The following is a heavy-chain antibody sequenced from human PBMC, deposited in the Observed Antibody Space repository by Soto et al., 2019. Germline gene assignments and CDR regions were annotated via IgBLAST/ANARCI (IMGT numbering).Heavy chain of an antibody. CDR1: GGSINSSIYF. CDR3: ARHYSSGSRNWFDP. J-gene: IGHJ5*02. CDR2: IYYSGST. V-gene: IGHV4-39*01. Sequence: SETRSRTWIVSGGSINSSIYFWVWFRQPPGKVLEWIGSIYYSGSTYYNPSLRSRVTISVDTSKNQFSLKLSSVTAADTAVFYCARHYSSGSRNWFDPWGQGTLVTVSS. D-gene: IGHD6-19*01.